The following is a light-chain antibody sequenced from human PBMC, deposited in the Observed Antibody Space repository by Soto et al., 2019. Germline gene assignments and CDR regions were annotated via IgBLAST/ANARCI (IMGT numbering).Light chain of an antibody. Sequence: QSALAQPASVSGSPGQSITISCTGGSSDIGGYNYVSWYQQHPGRAPRLLILEVTNRPSGVPDRFSGSKSGNTASLSIRGLQAEDEADYFCSSYSSKTPPYVFGTGTTVTVL. V-gene: IGLV2-14*01. CDR2: EVT. J-gene: IGLJ1*01. CDR3: SSYSSKTPPYV. CDR1: SSDIGGYNY.